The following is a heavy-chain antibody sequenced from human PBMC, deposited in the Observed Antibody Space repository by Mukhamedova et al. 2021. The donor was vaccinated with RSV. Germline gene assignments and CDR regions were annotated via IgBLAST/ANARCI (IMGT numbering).Heavy chain of an antibody. D-gene: IGHD1-1*01. CDR3: ATQKLEKWYFDL. J-gene: IGHJ2*01. CDR2: IIPTFGTA. V-gene: IGHV1-69*15. Sequence: GQGLEWMGRIIPTFGTADYAQKFQGRVTITADEYTSTAYMVMSSLKSEDTAVYFCATQKLEKWYFDLWGRGTLVTVSS.